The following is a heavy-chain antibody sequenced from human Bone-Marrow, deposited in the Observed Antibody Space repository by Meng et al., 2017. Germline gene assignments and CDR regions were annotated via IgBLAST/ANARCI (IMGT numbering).Heavy chain of an antibody. D-gene: IGHD2-2*01. J-gene: IGHJ6*02. V-gene: IGHV1-18*01. CDR1: GYTFTSYG. CDR3: ARAMIVVVPAAYYYYYGMDV. CDR2: ISAYNGNT. Sequence: ASVKVSCKASGYTFTSYGISWVRQAPGQGLEWMGWISAYNGNTNYAQKLQGRVTMTTDTSTSRAYMELRSLRSEDTAVYYCARAMIVVVPAAYYYYYGMDVWGQGTTVTVSS.